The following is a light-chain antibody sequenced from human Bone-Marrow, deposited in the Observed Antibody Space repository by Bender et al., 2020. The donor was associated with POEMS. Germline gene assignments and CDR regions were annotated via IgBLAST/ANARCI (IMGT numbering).Light chain of an antibody. CDR3: STWDDRLNAWL. V-gene: IGLV1-44*01. Sequence: QSVLTQPPSASGTPGQWVTISCSGGSIGRNPINWYQQLPGTAPKLLIYGNNNRPSGVPDRFSGSKSATSASLAITGLQSEDAADYYCSTWDDRLNAWLFGGGTKLTVL. CDR1: SIGRNP. CDR2: GNN. J-gene: IGLJ3*02.